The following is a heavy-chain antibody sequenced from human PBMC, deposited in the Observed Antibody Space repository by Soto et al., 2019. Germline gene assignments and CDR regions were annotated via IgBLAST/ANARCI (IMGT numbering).Heavy chain of an antibody. CDR3: AAVIVESLYFDY. CDR2: IYYSGST. V-gene: IGHV4-31*03. Sequence: PSETLSLTCTVSGGSISSGGYYWSWIRQHPGKGPEWIGYIYYSGSTYYNPSLKSRVTISVDTSKNQFSLKLSSVTAADTAVYYCAAVIVESLYFDYWGQGTLVTVSS. D-gene: IGHD3-22*01. CDR1: GGSISSGGYY. J-gene: IGHJ4*02.